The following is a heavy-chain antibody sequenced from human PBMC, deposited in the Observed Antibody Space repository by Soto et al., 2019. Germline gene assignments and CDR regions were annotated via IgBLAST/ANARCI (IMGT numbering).Heavy chain of an antibody. CDR3: ARHNYGARGQTFDI. CDR2: IYYSGST. CDR1: GGSISSSSYY. V-gene: IGHV4-39*01. Sequence: SETLSLTCTVSGGSISSSSYYWGWIRQPPGKGLEWIGSIYYSGSTYYNPSLKSRVTISVDTSKNQFSLKLSSVTAADTAVYYCARHNYGARGQTFDIWGQGTMVTV. D-gene: IGHD4-17*01. J-gene: IGHJ3*02.